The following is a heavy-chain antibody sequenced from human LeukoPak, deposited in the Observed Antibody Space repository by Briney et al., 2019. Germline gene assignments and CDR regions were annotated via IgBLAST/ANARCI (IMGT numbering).Heavy chain of an antibody. CDR2: INHSGST. CDR3: ARGGRYDYVWGSYRYDAFDI. D-gene: IGHD3-16*02. CDR1: GGSFSGYY. V-gene: IGHV4-34*01. Sequence: PSGTLSLTCAVYGGSFSGYYWSWIRQPPGKGLEWIGEINHSGSTNYNPSLKSRVTISVDTSKNQFSLKLSSVTAADTAVYYCARGGRYDYVWGSYRYDAFDIWGQGTMVTVSS. J-gene: IGHJ3*02.